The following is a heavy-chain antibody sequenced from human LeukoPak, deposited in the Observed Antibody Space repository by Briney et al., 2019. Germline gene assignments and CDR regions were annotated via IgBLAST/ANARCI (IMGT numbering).Heavy chain of an antibody. D-gene: IGHD6-6*01. CDR2: ISYDGSNK. CDR1: GFTFSSYA. J-gene: IGHJ6*02. V-gene: IGHV3-30-3*01. CDR3: ARAQRRSSSNYYYGMDV. Sequence: GRSLRLSCAASGFTFSSYAMHWVRQAPGKGLEWVAVISYDGSNKYYADSVKGRFTISRDNSKNTLYLQMNSLRAEDTAVYYCARAQRRSSSNYYYGMDVWGQGTTVTVSS.